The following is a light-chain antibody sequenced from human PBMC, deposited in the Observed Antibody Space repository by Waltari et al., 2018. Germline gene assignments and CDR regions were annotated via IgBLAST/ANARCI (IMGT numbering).Light chain of an antibody. CDR1: QSISSY. CDR3: QQSYSTPLT. Sequence: DIQMTQSPSSLSASVGDRVTITCRASQSISSYVNWYQQKPGKAPKLLIYAASSLQSWVPSRFSGSGSGTDFTLTISSLQPEDFATYYCQQSYSTPLTFGGGTKVEIK. CDR2: AAS. V-gene: IGKV1-39*01. J-gene: IGKJ4*01.